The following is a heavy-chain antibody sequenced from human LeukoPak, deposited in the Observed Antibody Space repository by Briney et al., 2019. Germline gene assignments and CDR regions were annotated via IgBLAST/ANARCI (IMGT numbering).Heavy chain of an antibody. J-gene: IGHJ4*02. D-gene: IGHD2-2*01. CDR1: GFSLSTSAMR. CDR2: INWDDSK. V-gene: IGHV2-70*04. Sequence: SGPALVKPTQTLTLTCTSSGFSLSTSAMRVSWIRQPPGKALEWLARINWDDSKFYSTSLKTRLTISKDTSKNQVVLTMTNMDPVDTATYYCAREESTSCFDYWGQGTLVTVSS. CDR3: AREESTSCFDY.